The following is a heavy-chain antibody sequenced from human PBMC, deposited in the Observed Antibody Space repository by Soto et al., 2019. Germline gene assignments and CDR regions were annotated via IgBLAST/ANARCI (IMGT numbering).Heavy chain of an antibody. Sequence: QVQLQQWGAGLLKPSETLSLTCAVYGGSFSGYYWSWIRQPPGKGLEWIGEINHSGSTNYNPSLKSRVTISVDTSKNQFSLKLSSVTAADTVVYYCARKTYYDFWSGYYSRAFDYWGQGTLVTVSS. V-gene: IGHV4-34*01. CDR1: GGSFSGYY. J-gene: IGHJ4*02. CDR2: INHSGST. CDR3: ARKTYYDFWSGYYSRAFDY. D-gene: IGHD3-3*01.